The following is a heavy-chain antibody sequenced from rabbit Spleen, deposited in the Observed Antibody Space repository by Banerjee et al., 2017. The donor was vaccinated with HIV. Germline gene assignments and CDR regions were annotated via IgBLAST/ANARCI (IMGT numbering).Heavy chain of an antibody. Sequence: QSLEESGGDLVKPGASLTLTCTASGVSFSFNSYMCWVRQAPGKGLEWIACIYISSGSTYYASWAKGRFTISKTSSTTVTLQMTSLTAADTAAYFCVREAGYGGYGDGNLWGPGTLVTVS. J-gene: IGHJ4*01. V-gene: IGHV1S40*01. D-gene: IGHD6-1*01. CDR1: GVSFSFNSY. CDR2: IYISSGST. CDR3: VREAGYGGYGDGNL.